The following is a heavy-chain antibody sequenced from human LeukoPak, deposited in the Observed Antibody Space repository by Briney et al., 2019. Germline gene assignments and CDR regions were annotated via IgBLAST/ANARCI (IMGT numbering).Heavy chain of an antibody. J-gene: IGHJ4*02. D-gene: IGHD3-22*01. CDR3: ASYYDSSGYYSV. Sequence: SETLSLTCTVSGGSISSYYWSWIRQPPGKGPEWIGYIYYSGSTRYNPSLKSRVTISVDTSKNQISLKLGSVTAADTAVYYCASYYDSSGYYSVWGQGTLVTVSS. CDR2: IYYSGST. V-gene: IGHV4-59*08. CDR1: GGSISSYY.